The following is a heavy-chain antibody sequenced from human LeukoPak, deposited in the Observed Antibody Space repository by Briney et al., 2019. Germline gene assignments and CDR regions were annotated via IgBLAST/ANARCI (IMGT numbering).Heavy chain of an antibody. Sequence: SESLSLTCAVYGGSFSGYYWSWIRQPPGKGLEWIGEINHSGSTNYNPFLKSRVTISVDSSKNQFSLKLSSVTAADTAVYYCARGSIGSSGYYFDYWGQGTLVTVSS. CDR1: GGSFSGYY. J-gene: IGHJ4*02. CDR2: INHSGST. D-gene: IGHD3-22*01. V-gene: IGHV4-34*01. CDR3: ARGSIGSSGYYFDY.